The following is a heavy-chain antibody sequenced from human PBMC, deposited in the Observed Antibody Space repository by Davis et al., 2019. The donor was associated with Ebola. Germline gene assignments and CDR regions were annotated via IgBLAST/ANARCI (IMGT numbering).Heavy chain of an antibody. V-gene: IGHV3-30*18. CDR3: AKDRRAYCGGDCYSLLGY. Sequence: GESLKISCAASGFTFSSYGMHWVRQAPGKGLDWVAVISYDGSNKYYADSVKGRFTISRDNSKNTLYLQMNSLRAEDTAVYYCAKDRRAYCGGDCYSLLGYWGQGTLVTVSS. CDR2: ISYDGSNK. J-gene: IGHJ4*02. CDR1: GFTFSSYG. D-gene: IGHD2-21*02.